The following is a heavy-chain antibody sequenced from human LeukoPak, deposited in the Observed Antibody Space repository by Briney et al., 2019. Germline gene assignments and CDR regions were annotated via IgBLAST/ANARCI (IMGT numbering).Heavy chain of an antibody. CDR1: GFTFGSYG. V-gene: IGHV3-30*02. Sequence: GGSLRLSCAASGFTFGSYGMHWVRQAPGKGLEWVTFIRSDGSNKYYADSVKGRFTISRDNSKNTLYLQMNSLRAEDTAVYYCAKGTMLDYWGQGTLVTVSS. D-gene: IGHD3-3*01. CDR3: AKGTMLDY. CDR2: IRSDGSNK. J-gene: IGHJ4*02.